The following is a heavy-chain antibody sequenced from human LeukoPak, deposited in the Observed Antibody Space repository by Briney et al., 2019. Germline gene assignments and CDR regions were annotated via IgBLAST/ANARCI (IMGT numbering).Heavy chain of an antibody. V-gene: IGHV4-59*01. CDR1: GGSISSYY. D-gene: IGHD6-13*01. CDR2: IYYSGST. CDR3: ASIRYSSFLIDY. J-gene: IGHJ4*02. Sequence: TASETLSLICTVSGGSISSYYWSWIRQPPGKGLEWIGYIYYSGSTNYNPSLKSRVTISVDTSKNQFSLKLSSVTAADTAVYYCASIRYSSFLIDYWGQGTLVTVSS.